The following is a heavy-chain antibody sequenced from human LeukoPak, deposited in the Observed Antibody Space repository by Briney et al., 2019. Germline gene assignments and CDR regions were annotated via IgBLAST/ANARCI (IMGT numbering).Heavy chain of an antibody. CDR2: IYYSGST. D-gene: IGHD6-19*01. V-gene: IGHV4-31*03. CDR1: GGSISSGGYY. J-gene: IGHJ4*02. CDR3: ARLEVAVAGFDY. Sequence: PSQTLSLTCTVSGGSISSGGYYWSWIRQHPGKGLEWIGYIYYSGSTNYNPSLKSRVTISVDTSKNQFSLKLSSVTAADTAVYYCARLEVAVAGFDYWGQGTLVTVSS.